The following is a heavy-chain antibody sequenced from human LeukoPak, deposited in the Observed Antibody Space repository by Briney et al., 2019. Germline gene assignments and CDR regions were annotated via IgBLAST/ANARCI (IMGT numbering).Heavy chain of an antibody. CDR1: GYTFTSYA. CDR2: INAGNGDT. J-gene: IGHJ4*02. D-gene: IGHD1-1*01. CDR3: ARDRGGTGDLDH. Sequence: VASVKVSCKASGYTFTSYAMHWVRRAPGQRLEWMGWINAGNGDTKYSRKFQGRVTIARDTSASTAYMELSSLRSEDTAVYYCARDRGGTGDLDHWGQGTLVTVSS. V-gene: IGHV1-3*01.